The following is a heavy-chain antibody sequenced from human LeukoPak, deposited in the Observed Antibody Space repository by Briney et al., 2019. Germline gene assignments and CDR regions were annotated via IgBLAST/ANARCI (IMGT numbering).Heavy chain of an antibody. V-gene: IGHV3-64*01. CDR1: GFTFRSYA. Sequence: GGSLRLSCAASGFTFRSYAMHWVRQAPGKGLEYVSAISSNGDSTYYANSVKGRFTIPRDNSKNTVNLQMGSLRVEDMAVYYCARALPWDYLDYWGQGTLVTVSS. CDR3: ARALPWDYLDY. J-gene: IGHJ4*02. CDR2: ISSNGDST.